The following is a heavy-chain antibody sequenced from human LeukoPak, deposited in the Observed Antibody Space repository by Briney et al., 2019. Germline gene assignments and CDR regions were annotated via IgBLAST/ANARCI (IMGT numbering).Heavy chain of an antibody. CDR2: IIPIFGTA. J-gene: IGHJ5*02. D-gene: IGHD6-19*01. CDR3: ARDSSGWYRSNWFDP. V-gene: IGHV1-69*06. Sequence: SVKVSCKASGGTFSSYAISWVRQAPGQGLEWMGGIIPIFGTANYAQKFQGRVTITADKSTSTAYMELSSLRSEDTAVYYCARDSSGWYRSNWFDPWGQGPLVTVSS. CDR1: GGTFSSYA.